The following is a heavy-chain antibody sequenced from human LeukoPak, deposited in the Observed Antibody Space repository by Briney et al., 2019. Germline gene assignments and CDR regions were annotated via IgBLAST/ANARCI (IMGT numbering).Heavy chain of an antibody. D-gene: IGHD6-19*01. V-gene: IGHV1-8*03. Sequence: ASVKVSCKASGYTFTRFDINWVRQATGQGLEWIGWVNLKSGYTGYAQKFQGRVTITRDTSISTAYMELSRLRSDDTAVYYCAREGRESSGWYSDYWGQGTLVTVSS. CDR2: VNLKSGYT. CDR3: AREGRESSGWYSDY. J-gene: IGHJ4*02. CDR1: GYTFTRFD.